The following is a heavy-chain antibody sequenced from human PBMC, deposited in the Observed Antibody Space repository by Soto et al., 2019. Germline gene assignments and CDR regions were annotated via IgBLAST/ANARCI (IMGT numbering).Heavy chain of an antibody. CDR2: ISYDGSNK. J-gene: IGHJ4*02. V-gene: IGHV3-30-3*01. D-gene: IGHD3-10*01. CDR3: ARDTYYYGSVRKFEY. CDR1: GFTFSSYA. Sequence: PGGSLRLSCAASGFTFSSYAMHWVRQAPGKGLEWVAVISYDGSNKYYADFVKGRFTISRDNSKNTLYLQMNSLRAEDTAVYYCARDTYYYGSVRKFEYWGEGNMVIVS.